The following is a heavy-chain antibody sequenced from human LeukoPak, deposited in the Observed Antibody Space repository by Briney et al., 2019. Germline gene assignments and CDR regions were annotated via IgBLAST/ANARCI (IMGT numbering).Heavy chain of an antibody. CDR1: GGSISGQY. V-gene: IGHV4-59*11. D-gene: IGHD3-10*01. Sequence: PSETLSLTCTVSGGSISGQYWSLIRQPPGKGLEWIGYIYYTGITKYNPSLKSRVTISVDTSKNQFSLRLTSVTAADTAVYYCARVSFHYHSGTYGWYFDSWGQGTLVTVSS. CDR3: ARVSFHYHSGTYGWYFDS. CDR2: IYYTGIT. J-gene: IGHJ4*02.